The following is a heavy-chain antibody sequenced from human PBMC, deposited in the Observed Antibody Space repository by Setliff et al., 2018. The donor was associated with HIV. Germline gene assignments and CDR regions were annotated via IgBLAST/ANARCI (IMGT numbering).Heavy chain of an antibody. J-gene: IGHJ4*02. CDR3: ARGSSGWTFDY. Sequence: SETLSLTCNVSGGSISSYYWNWIRQPPGKGLEWIGYIYYSGGTSYNPSLKSRVTISADKSKNQFSLKLSSVTAADTAVYYCARGSSGWTFDYWGQGTLVTVSS. D-gene: IGHD6-19*01. V-gene: IGHV4-59*01. CDR1: GGSISSYY. CDR2: IYYSGGT.